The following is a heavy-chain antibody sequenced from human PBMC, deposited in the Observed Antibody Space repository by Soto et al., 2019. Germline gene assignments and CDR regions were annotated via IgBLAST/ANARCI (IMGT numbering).Heavy chain of an antibody. D-gene: IGHD3-22*01. CDR3: ARYLVIRYYGMDV. Sequence: QVQLQQWGAGLLKPSETLSLTCAVYGGSFSGYHWSWIRQPPGKGLEWIGEINHSGSTNYNPSLKSRVTISVDTSKNQFSLKLSSVTAADTAVYYCARYLVIRYYGMDVWGQGTTVTVSS. J-gene: IGHJ6*02. CDR2: INHSGST. V-gene: IGHV4-34*01. CDR1: GGSFSGYH.